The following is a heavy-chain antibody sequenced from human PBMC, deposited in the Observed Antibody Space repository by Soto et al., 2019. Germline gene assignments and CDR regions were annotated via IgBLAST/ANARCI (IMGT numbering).Heavy chain of an antibody. CDR1: GFTFSSYA. V-gene: IGHV3-23*01. CDR3: AKDLDYGDYEDAFYI. J-gene: IGHJ3*02. Sequence: EVQLLESGGGLVQPGGSLRLSCAASGFTFSSYAMSWVRQAPGKGLEWVSAISGSGGSTYYADSVKGRFTISRENSKNTLYLQMNSLRAVDTAVYYCAKDLDYGDYEDAFYIWGQGTMVTVSS. D-gene: IGHD4-17*01. CDR2: ISGSGGST.